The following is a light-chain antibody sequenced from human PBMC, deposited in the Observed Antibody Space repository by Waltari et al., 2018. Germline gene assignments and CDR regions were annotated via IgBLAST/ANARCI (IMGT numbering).Light chain of an antibody. Sequence: QSALTQTATVSGSPGQSITISCTGTSSDVGSYSLVSWYQQHPGKAPTIIIYDVNKRPSRVSHRFSGSNSCSAASLTVSGLQAPDEADYYCCSYAGSAIAVFGGGTRLTVL. CDR2: DVN. J-gene: IGLJ3*02. CDR1: SSDVGSYSL. V-gene: IGLV2-23*02. CDR3: CSYAGSAIAV.